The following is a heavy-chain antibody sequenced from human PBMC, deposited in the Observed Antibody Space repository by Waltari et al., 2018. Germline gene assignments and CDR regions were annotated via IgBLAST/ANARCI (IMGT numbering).Heavy chain of an antibody. CDR3: AAAPYYYDSSGYYSIDY. CDR2: IIPIFGTA. J-gene: IGHJ4*02. CDR1: GGTFSSYA. Sequence: QVQLVQSGAEVKKPGSSVKVSCKASGGTFSSYAISWVRQAPGQGLEWMGGIIPIFGTANYAQKFQGRVTITTDESTSTADMELSSLRSEDTAVYYCAAAPYYYDSSGYYSIDYWGQGTLVTVSS. V-gene: IGHV1-69*05. D-gene: IGHD3-22*01.